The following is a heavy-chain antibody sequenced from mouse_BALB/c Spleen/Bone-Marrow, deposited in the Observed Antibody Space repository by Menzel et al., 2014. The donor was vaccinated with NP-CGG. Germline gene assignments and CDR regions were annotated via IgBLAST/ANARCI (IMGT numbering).Heavy chain of an antibody. V-gene: IGHV14-3*02. CDR2: IDPANGNT. CDR3: ARWLLPYGLDY. J-gene: IGHJ4*01. CDR1: GFNIKDTY. D-gene: IGHD2-3*01. Sequence: SGAELVKPGASVKLSCTASGFNIKDTYMHWVKQRPEQGLEWIGRIDPANGNTKYDPKFQGKATITADTSSNTAYLQLSSLTSEDTAVYYCARWLLPYGLDYWGQGTSVTVSS.